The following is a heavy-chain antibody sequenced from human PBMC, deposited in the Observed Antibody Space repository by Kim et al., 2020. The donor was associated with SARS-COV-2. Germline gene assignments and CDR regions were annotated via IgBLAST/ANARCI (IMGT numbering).Heavy chain of an antibody. Sequence: SETLSLTCTVSGGSISSYYWSWIRQPPGKGLEWIGSIYYSGSTNYNPSLKSRVTISVDTSKNQFSLKLSSVTAADTAVYYCAGIGVLRFLEWLSFDYWGQGTLVTVSS. CDR1: GGSISSYY. CDR2: IYYSGST. V-gene: IGHV4-59*01. J-gene: IGHJ4*02. CDR3: AGIGVLRFLEWLSFDY. D-gene: IGHD3-3*01.